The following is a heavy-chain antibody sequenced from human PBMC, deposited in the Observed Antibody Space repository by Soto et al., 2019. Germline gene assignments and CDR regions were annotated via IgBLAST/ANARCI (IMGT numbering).Heavy chain of an antibody. D-gene: IGHD3-3*02. J-gene: IGHJ4*02. CDR2: INHSGST. Sequence: SETLSLTCAVYGGSFSGYYWSWIRQSPGKGLEWIGEINHSGSTNYNPSLKSRVSISVDTSKNQFSLNLSSVTAADTAVYFCAGEGIRISIRNFDYWGQGTLVTVSS. CDR3: AGEGIRISIRNFDY. CDR1: GGSFSGYY. V-gene: IGHV4-34*01.